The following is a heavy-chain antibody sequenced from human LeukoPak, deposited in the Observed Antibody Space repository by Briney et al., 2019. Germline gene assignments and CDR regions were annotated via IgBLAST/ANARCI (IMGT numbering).Heavy chain of an antibody. V-gene: IGHV3-23*01. D-gene: IGHD5-24*01. Sequence: GGSLRLSCAASGFTFSSYAKSWVRQAPGKGLEWVSAISGSGGSTYYADSVKGRFTISRDNSKNTLYLQMNSLRAEDTAVYYCAKASPRQRREMATTPPDYWGQGTLVTVSS. J-gene: IGHJ4*02. CDR2: ISGSGGST. CDR1: GFTFSSYA. CDR3: AKASPRQRREMATTPPDY.